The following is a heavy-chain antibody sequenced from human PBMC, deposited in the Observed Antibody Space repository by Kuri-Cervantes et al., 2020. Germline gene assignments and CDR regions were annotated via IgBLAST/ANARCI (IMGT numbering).Heavy chain of an antibody. CDR1: MFTVRTNH. CDR3: AKDMEITY. D-gene: IGHD1-1*01. V-gene: IGHV3-53*01. Sequence: GGSLRLSCAGSMFTVRTNHMSWVRQAPGKGLEWVSVIYTDSSTYYADSVKGRFTISRDNSNSTLYLQMNSLRAEDTAIYYCAKDMEITYWGQGTLVTVSS. J-gene: IGHJ4*02. CDR2: IYTDSST.